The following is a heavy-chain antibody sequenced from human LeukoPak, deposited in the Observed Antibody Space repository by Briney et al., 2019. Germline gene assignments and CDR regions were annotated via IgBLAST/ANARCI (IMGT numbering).Heavy chain of an antibody. CDR1: GYSFTSYW. V-gene: IGHV5-51*01. Sequence: GESLKISCKGSGYSFTSYWIGWVRQMPGKGLEWMGIIYPGDSDTRYSPSFQGRVTISADKSISTAYLQWSSLKASDTAMYYCARHLGYCSSTSCYPYFDYWGQGTLVTVSS. J-gene: IGHJ4*02. CDR3: ARHLGYCSSTSCYPYFDY. CDR2: IYPGDSDT. D-gene: IGHD2-2*01.